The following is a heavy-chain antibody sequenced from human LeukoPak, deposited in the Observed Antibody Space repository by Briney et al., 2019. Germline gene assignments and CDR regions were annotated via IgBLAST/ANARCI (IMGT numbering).Heavy chain of an antibody. Sequence: GESLKISCKGSGYSFTSYWIGWVRQMPGKGLEWMGIIYPGDSDTRYSPSFQGQVTISADKSISTAYLQWSSLNASDTAMYYCAMVVVPGRSCMDVWGQGTTVTVSS. V-gene: IGHV5-51*01. CDR3: AMVVVPGRSCMDV. D-gene: IGHD2-2*01. J-gene: IGHJ6*02. CDR2: IYPGDSDT. CDR1: GYSFTSYW.